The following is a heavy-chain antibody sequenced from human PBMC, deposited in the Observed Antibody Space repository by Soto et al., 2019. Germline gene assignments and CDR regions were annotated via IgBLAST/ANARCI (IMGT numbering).Heavy chain of an antibody. CDR2: ISSSGSYI. CDR3: ASGDVAEASTLTDY. V-gene: IGHV3-21*01. Sequence: PGVSLRLSCAASGFTFSGYSMNWDRQAPGKGLEWVSCISSSGSYIYYADSLKGRFTISTDNAKNSLYLQINSLRAEYTAVYYCASGDVAEASTLTDYWDQGTLVTVSS. J-gene: IGHJ4*02. D-gene: IGHD6-13*01. CDR1: GFTFSGYS.